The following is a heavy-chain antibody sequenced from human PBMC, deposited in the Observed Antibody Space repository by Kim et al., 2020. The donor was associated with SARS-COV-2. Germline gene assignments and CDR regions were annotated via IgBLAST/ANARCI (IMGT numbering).Heavy chain of an antibody. CDR2: ISGSGGST. CDR3: TKAQDIVVVPAAGTFDY. Sequence: GGSLRLSCAASGFTFSSYAMSWVRQAPGKGLEWVSGISGSGGSTYYADSVKGRFTISRDNSKNTLYLQMNSLRAEDTAVYYCTKAQDIVVVPAAGTFDYWGQGTLVTVSS. CDR1: GFTFSSYA. D-gene: IGHD2-2*01. V-gene: IGHV3-23*01. J-gene: IGHJ4*02.